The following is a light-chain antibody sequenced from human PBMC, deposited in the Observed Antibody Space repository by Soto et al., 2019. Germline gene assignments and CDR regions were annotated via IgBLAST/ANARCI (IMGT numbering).Light chain of an antibody. V-gene: IGLV4-60*03. CDR1: SGHSSYI. CDR2: IEGSGSY. CDR3: EPWDSNPNVV. J-gene: IGLJ2*01. Sequence: QPVLTQSSSASASLGSSVTLTCTLSSGHSSYIIAWHQQQPGKAPRYLMKIEGSGSYNKGSGVPDRFSGSSSGADRYLTISNLQSEDEADYHCEPWDSNPNVVFGGGTKLTVL.